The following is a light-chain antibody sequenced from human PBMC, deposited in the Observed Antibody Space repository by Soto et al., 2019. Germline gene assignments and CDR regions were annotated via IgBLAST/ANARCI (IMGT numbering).Light chain of an antibody. CDR3: QQHISWPLT. CDR2: NTS. J-gene: IGKJ4*01. Sequence: IVLTQSPGTLSLSPGERATLSCRASQSLGTYLAWYQQKPGLAPRLLIYNTSTRATGIPARFSGSVSGTELTLTISNLEPEDFAVYYCQQHISWPLTFGGGTNVDIK. V-gene: IGKV3-11*01. CDR1: QSLGTY.